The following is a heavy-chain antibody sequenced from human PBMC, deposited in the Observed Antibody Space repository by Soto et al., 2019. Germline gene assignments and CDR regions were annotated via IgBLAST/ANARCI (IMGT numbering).Heavy chain of an antibody. J-gene: IGHJ6*02. CDR3: ARVPYYYDSPHYYGMDV. CDR1: GYTFTSYG. V-gene: IGHV1-18*01. CDR2: ISAYNGNT. Sequence: SVKGSCKASGYTFTSYGISWVRQAPVQGLEWMGWISAYNGNTNYAQKLQGRVTMTTDTSTSTAYMELRSLRSDDTAVYYCARVPYYYDSPHYYGMDVWGQGTKVTVYS. D-gene: IGHD3-22*01.